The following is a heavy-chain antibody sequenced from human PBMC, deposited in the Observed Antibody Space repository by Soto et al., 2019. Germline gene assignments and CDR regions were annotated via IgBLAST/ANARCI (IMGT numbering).Heavy chain of an antibody. D-gene: IGHD6-19*01. V-gene: IGHV3-30*18. J-gene: IGHJ4*02. CDR3: AKEGGQYSSGWYFDY. CDR2: ISYDGSNK. CDR1: GFTFSSYG. Sequence: LRLSWAASGFTFSSYGMHWVRQAPGQGLEWVAVISYDGSNKYYADSVKGRLTISRDNSKNTLYLQMNSLRAEDTAVYYRAKEGGQYSSGWYFDYWGQGTLVTVSS.